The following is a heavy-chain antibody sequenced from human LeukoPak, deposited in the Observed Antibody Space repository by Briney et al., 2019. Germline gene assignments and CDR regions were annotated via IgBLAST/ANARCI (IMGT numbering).Heavy chain of an antibody. D-gene: IGHD6-13*01. CDR3: ARDRPRVAAPREWDDAFDI. CDR2: IIPIFGTA. J-gene: IGHJ3*02. V-gene: IGHV1-69*13. Sequence: SVKVSCKASGGTFSSYAISWVRQAPGQGLEWMGGIIPIFGTANYAQKFQGRVTITADESTSTAYMELSSLRSEDTAVYYCARDRPRVAAPREWDDAFDIWGQGTMVTVSS. CDR1: GGTFSSYA.